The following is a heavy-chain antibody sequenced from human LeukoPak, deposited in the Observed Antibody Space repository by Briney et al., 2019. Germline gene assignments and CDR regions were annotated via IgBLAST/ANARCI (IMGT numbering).Heavy chain of an antibody. Sequence: GGSLRLSCAASGFTFSSYAMSWVCQAPGKGLEWVSGISGNGGSTYYADSVKGRFTISRDNSKNTLYLQMNSLRAEDTAVYYCAKIPALWYFDYWGQGTLVTVSS. CDR3: AKIPALWYFDY. V-gene: IGHV3-23*01. J-gene: IGHJ4*02. D-gene: IGHD3-16*01. CDR1: GFTFSSYA. CDR2: ISGNGGST.